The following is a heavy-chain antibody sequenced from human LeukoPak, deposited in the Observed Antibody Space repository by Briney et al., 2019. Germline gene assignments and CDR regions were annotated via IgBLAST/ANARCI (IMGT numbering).Heavy chain of an antibody. Sequence: ASVKVSCKASGYTFTSYGISWVRQAPGQGLEWMGWISAYNGNTNYAQKFQGRVTMTRDTSISTAYMELSRLRSDDTAVYYCARDFAYDFWSGYFKEANFDYWGQGTLVTVSS. CDR2: ISAYNGNT. CDR1: GYTFTSYG. J-gene: IGHJ4*02. V-gene: IGHV1-18*01. CDR3: ARDFAYDFWSGYFKEANFDY. D-gene: IGHD3-3*01.